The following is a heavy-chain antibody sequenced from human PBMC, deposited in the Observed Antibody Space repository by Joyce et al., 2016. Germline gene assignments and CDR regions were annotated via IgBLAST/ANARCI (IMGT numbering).Heavy chain of an antibody. CDR1: GGALTAYT. CDR3: ATESGNNYGLDF. D-gene: IGHD5-18*01. J-gene: IGHJ4*02. CDR2: IIPILGDRT. Sequence: QVQLVQSGAEVRKPGSSVRVSCKTSGGALTAYTFSWVRQAPGQGFEWMGIIIPILGDRTNYIQKFQGRLTIIADKSTNTVYRDLSSLRSDDTGIYYCATESGNNYGLDFWGQGTLVTVSS. V-gene: IGHV1-69*02.